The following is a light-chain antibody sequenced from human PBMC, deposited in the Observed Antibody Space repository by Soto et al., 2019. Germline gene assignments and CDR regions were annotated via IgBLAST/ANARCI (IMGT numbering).Light chain of an antibody. CDR3: QQYYSYPS. Sequence: IQMTQSPSILSASVLYIVTITFRASQSISTWLAWYQQKPEKAPKLLIHDASTLESGVPSRFSGSGSGTDFTLTISCLQSEDFATYYCQQYYSYPSFGPGTKVDIK. CDR1: QSISTW. V-gene: IGKV1-5*01. CDR2: DAS. J-gene: IGKJ3*01.